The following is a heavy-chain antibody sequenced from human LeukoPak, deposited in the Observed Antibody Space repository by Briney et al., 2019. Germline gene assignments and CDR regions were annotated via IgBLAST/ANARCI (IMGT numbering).Heavy chain of an antibody. CDR1: GFTFSFYW. D-gene: IGHD2-15*01. V-gene: IGHV3-74*01. CDR3: ARDTAGYCSGGSCYWGGFDI. Sequence: GGTLRLSCAVSGFTFSFYWMHWVRQAPGKGLVWISLINSDGSSTSYAASVKGRFTISRDNAKTTLYLQMTSLSAEDTAVYYCARDTAGYCSGGSCYWGGFDIWGQGTMGTVSS. J-gene: IGHJ3*02. CDR2: INSDGSST.